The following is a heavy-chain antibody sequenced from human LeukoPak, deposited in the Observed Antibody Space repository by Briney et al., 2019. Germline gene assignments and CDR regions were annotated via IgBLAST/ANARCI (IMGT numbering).Heavy chain of an antibody. CDR2: ISYDGRNI. D-gene: IGHD2-2*01. V-gene: IGHV3-30*18. CDR3: AKGPLRGTAAAIDY. Sequence: PGGSLRLSCAASGFTFSNYMMHWVRQAPGKGLEWVAVISYDGRNIHYPDSVKGRFTISRDISTDTLWLQMDSLRTEDTAVYYCAKGPLRGTAAAIDYWGQGTLVTVSS. CDR1: GFTFSNYM. J-gene: IGHJ4*02.